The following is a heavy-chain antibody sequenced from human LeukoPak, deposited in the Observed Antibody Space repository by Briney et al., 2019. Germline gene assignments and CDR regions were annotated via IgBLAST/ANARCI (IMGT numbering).Heavy chain of an antibody. CDR3: ARVWLPFYSSNWKATDWYFDL. V-gene: IGHV4-59*01. CDR2: IYYSGST. CDR1: GGSISSYY. Sequence: SETLSLTCTVSGGSISSYYWSWIRQPPGKGLEWIGYIYYSGSTNYNPSLKSRVTISVDTSKNQFSLKLSSVTAADTAVYYCARVWLPFYSSNWKATDWYFDLWGRGTLVIVSS. D-gene: IGHD6-13*01. J-gene: IGHJ2*01.